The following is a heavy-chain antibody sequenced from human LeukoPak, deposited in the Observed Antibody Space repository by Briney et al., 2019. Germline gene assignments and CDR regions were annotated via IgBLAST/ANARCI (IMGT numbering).Heavy chain of an antibody. V-gene: IGHV3-53*01. J-gene: IGHJ6*03. CDR1: GFTVSNNY. CDR3: ARDVLPVGGQIGPQYYMDV. D-gene: IGHD2-15*01. Sequence: GGSLRLSCAASGFTVSNNYMSWVRQAPGRGLEWVSVIYDGGATDYADSVKGRFTVSRDSSKNTLYLQTSSLRADDTAVYYCARDVLPVGGQIGPQYYMDVWGKGTTVTVSS. CDR2: IYDGGAT.